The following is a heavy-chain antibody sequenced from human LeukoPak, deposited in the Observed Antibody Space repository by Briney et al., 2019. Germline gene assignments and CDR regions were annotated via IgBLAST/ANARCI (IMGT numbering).Heavy chain of an antibody. CDR2: INPSGGST. Sequence: GASVKVSCKASGYTFTSYYMHWVRQAPGQGREWMGIINPSGGSTSYAQKFQGRVTMTRDMSTSTVYMELSSLRSEDTAVYYCAREVPKGGTTSYNWFDPWGQGTLVTVSS. CDR1: GYTFTSYY. J-gene: IGHJ5*02. V-gene: IGHV1-46*01. CDR3: AREVPKGGTTSYNWFDP. D-gene: IGHD1-1*01.